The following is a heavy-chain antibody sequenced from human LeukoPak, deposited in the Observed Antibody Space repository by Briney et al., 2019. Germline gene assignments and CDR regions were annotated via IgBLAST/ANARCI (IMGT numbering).Heavy chain of an antibody. CDR1: GFTFSNAW. V-gene: IGHV3-15*07. D-gene: IGHD4/OR15-4a*01. Sequence: EGSLRLSCAASGFTFSNAWMNWVRQAPGKGLEWVGRIKSKTDGGTTDYAAPVKGRFTISRDDSKNTLYLQMNSLKTEDTAVYYCTTGEVRLHYFDYWGQGTLVTVSS. CDR2: IKSKTDGGTT. CDR3: TTGEVRLHYFDY. J-gene: IGHJ4*02.